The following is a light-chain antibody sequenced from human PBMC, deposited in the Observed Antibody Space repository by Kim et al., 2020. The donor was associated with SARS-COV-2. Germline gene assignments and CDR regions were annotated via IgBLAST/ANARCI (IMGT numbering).Light chain of an antibody. CDR3: CSYAGSYTVV. V-gene: IGLV2-11*01. CDR1: SSDVGGHNY. Sequence: QSALTQPRSVSGSPGQSVTISCTGTSSDVGGHNYVSWYQQHPGKGPKLMIYDVNKRPSGVPDRFSGSKSGNTASLTISGLQAEDEADYYCCSYAGSYTVVFGGGTQLTVL. CDR2: DVN. J-gene: IGLJ3*02.